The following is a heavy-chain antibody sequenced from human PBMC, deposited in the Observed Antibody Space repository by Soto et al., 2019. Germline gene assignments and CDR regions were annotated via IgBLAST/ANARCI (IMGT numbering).Heavy chain of an antibody. CDR3: VRNWDGS. CDR1: GFTFTGSW. CDR2: ISPDGSAK. Sequence: GGSLRLSCAASGFTFTGSWMNWVRQAPGKGLECVANISPDGSAKYYVDSVRGRFTVSRDNAKNSLYLEMNSLRAEDTAVYYCVRNWDGSWGQGTLVTVSS. D-gene: IGHD3-10*01. J-gene: IGHJ5*02. V-gene: IGHV3-7*01.